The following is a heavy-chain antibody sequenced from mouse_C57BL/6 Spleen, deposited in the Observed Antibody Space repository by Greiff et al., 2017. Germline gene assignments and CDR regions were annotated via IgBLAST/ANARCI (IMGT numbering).Heavy chain of an antibody. CDR1: GFSLTSYG. CDR2: LWRGGST. J-gene: IGHJ2*01. CDR3: AKNKGLENDVYYFDY. D-gene: IGHD3-1*01. Sequence: QVQLQQSGPGLVQPSQSLSITCTVSGFSLTSYGVHWVRQSPGKGLEWLGVLWRGGSTDYNAAFMSRLSITKDNSKSQVFFKMNSLQADDTAIYYCAKNKGLENDVYYFDYWGQGTTLTVSS. V-gene: IGHV2-5*01.